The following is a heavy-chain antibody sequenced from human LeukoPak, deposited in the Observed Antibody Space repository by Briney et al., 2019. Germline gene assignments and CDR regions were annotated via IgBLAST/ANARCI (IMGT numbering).Heavy chain of an antibody. J-gene: IGHJ4*02. CDR3: AKSSSSSGD. D-gene: IGHD6-13*01. CDR2: ISSSGGNT. CDR1: GFTFSSSA. Sequence: AGGSLRLSWAASGFTFSSSAMSWVRQAPGKGLEWISAISSSGGNTYYTDSVKGRFTISRDNSKNTLYLQMNSLRVEDTAVYYCAKSSSSSGDWGQGTLVTVSS. V-gene: IGHV3-23*01.